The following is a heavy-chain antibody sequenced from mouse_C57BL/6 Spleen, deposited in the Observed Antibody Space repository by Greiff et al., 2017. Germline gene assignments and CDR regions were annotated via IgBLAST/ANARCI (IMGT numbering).Heavy chain of an antibody. CDR2: IYPSDSET. CDR1: GYTFTSYW. D-gene: IGHD2-3*01. J-gene: IGHJ2*01. V-gene: IGHV1-61*01. CDR3: AREGIYDGYSDY. Sequence: VQLQQSGAELVRPGSSVKLSCKASGYTFTSYWMDWVKQRPGQGLEWIGNIYPSDSETHYNQKFKDKATLTVDKSSSTAYMQLSSLTSEDSAVYYCAREGIYDGYSDYWGQGTTLTVSS.